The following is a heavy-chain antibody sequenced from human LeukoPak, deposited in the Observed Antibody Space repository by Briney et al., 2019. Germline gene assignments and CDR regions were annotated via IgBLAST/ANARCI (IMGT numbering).Heavy chain of an antibody. Sequence: ADTQSLTCTLSGPFISIYYASWARHPPGEGLEWLGYSKYSESTNYNPPLKTRVTIPGHTPKNQFSLNLKSVTPGDEPVLSCARGNPIDSSGYSLDYWGRETLLTVST. CDR2: SKYSEST. V-gene: IGHV4-59*07. D-gene: IGHD3-22*01. CDR1: GPFISIYY. CDR3: ARGNPIDSSGYSLDY. J-gene: IGHJ4*02.